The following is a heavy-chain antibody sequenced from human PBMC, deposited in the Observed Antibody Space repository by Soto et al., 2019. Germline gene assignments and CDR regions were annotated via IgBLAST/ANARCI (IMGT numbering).Heavy chain of an antibody. CDR1: GGTFSSYA. D-gene: IGHD5-12*01. J-gene: IGHJ6*02. V-gene: IGHV1-69*13. CDR3: ASGVGRDGYNYYYYYGMDV. Sequence: SVKVSCKASGGTFSSYAISWVRQAPGQGLEWMGGIIPIFGTANYAQKFQGRVTITADESTSTAYMELSSLRSEDTAVYYCASGVGRDGYNYYYYYGMDVWGQGTTVTV. CDR2: IIPIFGTA.